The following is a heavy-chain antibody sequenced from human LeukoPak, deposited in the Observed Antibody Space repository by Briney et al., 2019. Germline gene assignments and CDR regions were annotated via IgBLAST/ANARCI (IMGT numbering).Heavy chain of an antibody. J-gene: IGHJ5*02. D-gene: IGHD4-17*01. CDR1: GGSISSSSYY. CDR3: AIQRVAETSNWFDP. CDR2: IYYSGST. Sequence: SETLSLTCTVSGGSISSSSYYWGWIRQPPGKGLEWIGSIYYSGSTYYNPSLKSRVTISVDTSKNQFSLKLSSVTAADTAVYYCAIQRVAETSNWFDPWGQGTLVTVFS. V-gene: IGHV4-39*01.